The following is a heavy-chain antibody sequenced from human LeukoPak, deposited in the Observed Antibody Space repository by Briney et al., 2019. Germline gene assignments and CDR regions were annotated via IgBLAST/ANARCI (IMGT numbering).Heavy chain of an antibody. CDR2: IISSGSYM. D-gene: IGHD3-22*01. CDR3: ARHYYDSSGYYSCDY. Sequence: PGGSLGLSCAASGFTFSSYSMNWVRQAPGKGLEWVSSIISSGSYMYYADSVKGRFTISGDNAKNSLYLQMNSLRAEDTAVYYCARHYYDSSGYYSCDYWGQGTLVIVSS. CDR1: GFTFSSYS. J-gene: IGHJ4*02. V-gene: IGHV3-21*06.